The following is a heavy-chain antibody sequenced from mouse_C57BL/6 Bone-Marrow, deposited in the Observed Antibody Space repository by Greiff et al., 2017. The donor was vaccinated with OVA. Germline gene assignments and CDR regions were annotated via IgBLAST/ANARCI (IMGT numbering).Heavy chain of an antibody. CDR3: ARKGTTTATFDV. Sequence: VKLQQSGAELVKPGASVKISCKASGYAFSSYWMNWVKQRPGKGLEWIGQIYPGDGDTNYNGKFKGKATLTADKSSSTAYMQLSSLTSEDSAVYFCARKGTTTATFDVWGTGTTVTVSS. J-gene: IGHJ1*03. V-gene: IGHV1-80*01. D-gene: IGHD1-2*01. CDR1: GYAFSSYW. CDR2: IYPGDGDT.